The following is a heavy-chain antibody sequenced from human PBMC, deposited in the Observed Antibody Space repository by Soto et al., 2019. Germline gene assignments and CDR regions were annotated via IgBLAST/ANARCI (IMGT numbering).Heavy chain of an antibody. D-gene: IGHD4-17*01. CDR2: SRNKANSYTT. Sequence: EVQLVESGGGLVQPGGSLRLSCAASRFTFSDRLMDWVRQAPGKGLEWVGRSRNKANSYTTEYAASVKGRFTMSRDDSGNSLYLQMDSLKTEDTAVYYCTTGQYGNNGWYIDLWGRGTLVTVSS. J-gene: IGHJ2*01. V-gene: IGHV3-72*01. CDR3: TTGQYGNNGWYIDL. CDR1: RFTFSDRL.